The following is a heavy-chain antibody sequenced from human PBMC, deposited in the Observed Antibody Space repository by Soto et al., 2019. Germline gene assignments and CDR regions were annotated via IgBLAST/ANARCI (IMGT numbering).Heavy chain of an antibody. CDR3: AMHFDDYSTAYGFDY. D-gene: IGHD3-9*01. CDR1: GYSFSSHW. J-gene: IGHJ4*02. CDR2: IYPGDSNI. V-gene: IGHV5-51*01. Sequence: PGESLKISCKGSGYSFSSHWIGWVRQMPGKGLEWMGIIYPGDSNIRYSPSFEGQIDMSADRSINTAYLRLSSLKASDTATYYCAMHFDDYSTAYGFDYWGQGTLVTVSS.